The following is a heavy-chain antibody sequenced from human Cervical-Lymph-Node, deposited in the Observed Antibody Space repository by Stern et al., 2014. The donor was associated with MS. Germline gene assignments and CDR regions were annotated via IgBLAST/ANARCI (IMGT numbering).Heavy chain of an antibody. D-gene: IGHD2-2*01. CDR3: ARSVVPAYYYYYYGMDV. CDR2: ISHGDSDT. CDR1: GYNFSNNL. J-gene: IGHJ6*02. Sequence: EVQLVQSGAEVKKPGESLKISCKASGYNFSNNLIAWVRQVPGGGLEWMGIISHGDSDTTYSPSFQGQVTISADKSISTAYLQWSSLQASDTAMYYCARSVVPAYYYYYYGMDVWGQGTTVTVSS. V-gene: IGHV5-51*03.